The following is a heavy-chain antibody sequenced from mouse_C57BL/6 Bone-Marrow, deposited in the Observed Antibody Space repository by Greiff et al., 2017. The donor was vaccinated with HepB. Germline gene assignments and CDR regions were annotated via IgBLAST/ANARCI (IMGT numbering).Heavy chain of an antibody. D-gene: IGHD1-1*01. V-gene: IGHV2-9*01. CDR1: GFSLTSYG. CDR2: IWGGGST. J-gene: IGHJ1*03. Sequence: QVQLQQSGPGLVAPSQSLSITCTVSGFSLTSYGVDWVRQPPGKGLEWLGVIWGGGSTNYNSALMSRLSISKDNSKSQVFLKMNSLQTDDTAMYYCAKHCAPYYYGSSRWYFDVWGTGTTVTVSS. CDR3: AKHCAPYYYGSSRWYFDV.